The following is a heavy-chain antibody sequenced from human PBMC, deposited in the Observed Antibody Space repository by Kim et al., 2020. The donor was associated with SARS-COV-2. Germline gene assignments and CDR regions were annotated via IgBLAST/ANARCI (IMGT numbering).Heavy chain of an antibody. CDR2: MWYDGSSE. Sequence: GGSLRLSCAASGFPFSNYVMHWVRQAPGKGLEWVALMWYDGSSEYYADSIKGRFTISRDNSKNMLYLQLNSLRVEDTALYYCARGYLTGSYPYDYWGQGTLVTVSS. D-gene: IGHD3-9*01. CDR1: GFPFSNYV. V-gene: IGHV3-33*01. CDR3: ARGYLTGSYPYDY. J-gene: IGHJ4*02.